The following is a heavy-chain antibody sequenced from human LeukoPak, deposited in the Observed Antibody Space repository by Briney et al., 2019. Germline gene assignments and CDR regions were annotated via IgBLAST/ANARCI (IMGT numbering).Heavy chain of an antibody. D-gene: IGHD2-8*01. J-gene: IGHJ6*03. Sequence: GGSLRLSCAASGFTFSSYSMNWVRQAPGKGLEWVSSISSSSSYIYYADSVKGRFTISRDNAKNSLYLQIHSLRAEDTAVYYCARSVIVLMGYMDVWGKGTTVTVSS. CDR2: ISSSSSYI. V-gene: IGHV3-21*04. CDR3: ARSVIVLMGYMDV. CDR1: GFTFSSYS.